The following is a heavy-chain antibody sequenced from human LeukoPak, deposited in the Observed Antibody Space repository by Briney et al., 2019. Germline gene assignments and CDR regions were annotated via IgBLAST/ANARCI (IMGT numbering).Heavy chain of an antibody. CDR3: AKDGDSSGLLFDY. CDR2: ISYDGSNK. Sequence: GGSLRLSCAASGFAFSDCAMTWVRQAPGKGLEWVAVISYDGSNKYYADSVKGRFTISRDNSKNTLYLQMNSLRAEDTAVYYCAKDGDSSGLLFDYWGQGTLVTVSS. J-gene: IGHJ4*02. CDR1: GFAFSDCA. V-gene: IGHV3-30*18. D-gene: IGHD3-22*01.